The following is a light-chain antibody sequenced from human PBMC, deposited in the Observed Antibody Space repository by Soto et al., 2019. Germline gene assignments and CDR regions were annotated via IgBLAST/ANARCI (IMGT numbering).Light chain of an antibody. V-gene: IGKV1-27*01. J-gene: IGKJ1*01. CDR3: QKYNTAPQT. CDR1: QGILDY. CDR2: AAS. Sequence: DIQMTQSPSFLSASVGDRVTITCRASQGILDYVAWFQQKPGKAPNLLIYAASTLQSGVPSRFSGSGSGTDFNLTISSLQPEDVATYYCQKYNTAPQTFGQGTKVEIK.